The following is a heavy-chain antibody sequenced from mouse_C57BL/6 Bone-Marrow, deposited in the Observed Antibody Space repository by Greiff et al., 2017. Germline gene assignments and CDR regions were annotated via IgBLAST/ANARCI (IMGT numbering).Heavy chain of an antibody. CDR3: ASGYGSSYVWFAY. Sequence: EVQGVESGGDLVKPGGSLKLSCAASGVTFSSYGMSWVRQTPDKRLEWVATISRGGSYTYYPDSVKGRFTSSRDNAKNALYLRMSRLKSEDTAMYYCASGYGSSYVWFAYWGQGTLVTVSA. V-gene: IGHV5-6*01. CDR1: GVTFSSYG. J-gene: IGHJ3*01. D-gene: IGHD1-1*01. CDR2: ISRGGSYT.